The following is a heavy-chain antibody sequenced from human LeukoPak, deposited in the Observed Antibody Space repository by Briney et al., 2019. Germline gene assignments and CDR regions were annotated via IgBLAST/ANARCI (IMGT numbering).Heavy chain of an antibody. J-gene: IGHJ4*02. Sequence: SETLSLTCAVYGGSFSGYYWSWIRQPPGKGLEWIGEINHSGSTNYNPSLKSRVTISVDTSKNQFSLKLSSVTAADTAVYYCARRRGGYDYVIDYWGQGTLVTVSS. CDR3: ARRRGGYDYVIDY. D-gene: IGHD5-12*01. CDR1: GGSFSGYY. CDR2: INHSGST. V-gene: IGHV4-34*01.